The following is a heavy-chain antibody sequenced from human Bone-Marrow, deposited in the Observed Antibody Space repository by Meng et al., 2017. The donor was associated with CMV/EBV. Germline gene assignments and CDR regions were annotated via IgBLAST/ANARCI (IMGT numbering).Heavy chain of an antibody. CDR3: VRDGEPYYDTLTGYYTPY. J-gene: IGHJ4*02. V-gene: IGHV1-8*03. CDR1: GYTFTSYD. D-gene: IGHD3-9*01. Sequence: ASVKVSCKASGYTFTSYDINWVRQATGQGLEWMGWMNPNSGNTGYAQKFQGRVTITRNTSISTAYMELSSLRSDDTAVYYCVRDGEPYYDTLTGYYTPYWGQGTLVTVSS. CDR2: MNPNSGNT.